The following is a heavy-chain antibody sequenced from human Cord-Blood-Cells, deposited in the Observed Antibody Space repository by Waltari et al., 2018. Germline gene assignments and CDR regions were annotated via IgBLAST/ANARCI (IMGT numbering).Heavy chain of an antibody. D-gene: IGHD1-26*01. J-gene: IGHJ4*02. CDR3: AGGSYYFYY. Sequence: QVQLVESGGGVVQPGRSLRLSCAASGFTFSSYAMHWVRQAPGKGLGWVAVISYDGSNKYYADSVKGRFTISRDNSKNTLYLQMNSLRAEDTAVYYCAGGSYYFYYWGQGTLVTVSS. V-gene: IGHV3-30-3*01. CDR2: ISYDGSNK. CDR1: GFTFSSYA.